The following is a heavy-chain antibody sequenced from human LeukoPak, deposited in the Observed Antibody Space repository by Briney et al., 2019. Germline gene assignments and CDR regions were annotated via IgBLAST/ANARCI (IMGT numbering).Heavy chain of an antibody. V-gene: IGHV3-7*04. D-gene: IGHD4-17*01. J-gene: IGHJ4*02. Sequence: GGSLRLSCAASAFTFSNCWVNWVRQAPGKGLEWVANINQDGSVRNYVDSVKGRFTISRDSTKNSVYLQMNSLRAEDTGVYYCARGGPTVTPADYWGQGTLVTVSS. CDR3: ARGGPTVTPADY. CDR2: INQDGSVR. CDR1: AFTFSNCW.